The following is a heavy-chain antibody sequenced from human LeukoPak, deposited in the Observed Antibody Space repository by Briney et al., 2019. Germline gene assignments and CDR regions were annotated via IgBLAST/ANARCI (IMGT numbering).Heavy chain of an antibody. J-gene: IGHJ6*02. CDR2: ISYDGSNK. D-gene: IGHD1-26*01. CDR1: GFTFSSYG. CDR3: AKIVGATSYGMDV. V-gene: IGHV3-30*18. Sequence: GGSLRLSCAASGFTFSSYGMHWVRQAPGKGLEWVAVISYDGSNKYYADSVKGRFTISRVNSKNTLYLQMNSLRAEDTAVYYCAKIVGATSYGMDVWGQGTTVTVSS.